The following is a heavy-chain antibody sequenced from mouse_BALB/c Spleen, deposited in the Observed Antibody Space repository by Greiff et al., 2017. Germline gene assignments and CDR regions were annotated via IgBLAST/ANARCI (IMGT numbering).Heavy chain of an antibody. CDR1: GYTFTDYV. J-gene: IGHJ3*01. CDR3: ARKGSWFAY. V-gene: IGHV1-77*01. Sequence: VMRVESGPELVKPGASVKMSCKASGYTFTDYVISWVRQGTGQGLEWIGESYPGSGSTYYNEKFKGKATLTADKSSNTAYMQLSSQTSEDSAVYFCARKGSWFAYGGQGTLVTVSA. CDR2: SYPGSGST.